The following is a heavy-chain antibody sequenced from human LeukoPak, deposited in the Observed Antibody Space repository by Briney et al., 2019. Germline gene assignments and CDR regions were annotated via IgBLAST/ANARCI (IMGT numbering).Heavy chain of an antibody. V-gene: IGHV4-30-2*01. CDR3: ARDLFVGYYYYGMDA. J-gene: IGHJ6*02. Sequence: PSETLSLTYADSGGSISSVDYSWSWIRQPPGKGLKWIGYIYHSGSTYYNPSLKSRVTISVDRSKNQFSLKLSSVTAADTAVYYCARDLFVGYYYYGMDAWGQGTTVTVSS. CDR2: IYHSGST. CDR1: GGSISSVDYS.